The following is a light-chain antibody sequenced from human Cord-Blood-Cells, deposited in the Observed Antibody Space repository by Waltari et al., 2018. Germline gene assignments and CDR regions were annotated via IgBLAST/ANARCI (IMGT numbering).Light chain of an antibody. CDR1: QSISSY. V-gene: IGKV1-39*01. Sequence: DIQMTQSPSSLPASVGVRVTITCRASQSISSYLNWYQQKPGKDPKLLIYAASSLQSGVPSRFSGSGSGTDFTLTISSLQPEDFATYYCQQSYSTPWTFGQGTKVEIK. CDR3: QQSYSTPWT. CDR2: AAS. J-gene: IGKJ1*01.